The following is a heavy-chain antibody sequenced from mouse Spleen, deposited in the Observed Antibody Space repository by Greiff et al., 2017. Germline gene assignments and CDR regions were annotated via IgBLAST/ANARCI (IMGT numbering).Heavy chain of an antibody. D-gene: IGHD2-14*01. J-gene: IGHJ2*01. Sequence: VQLQQSGPELVKPGASVKISCKASGYSFTGYYMHWVKQSHVKSLEWIGRINPYNGATSYNQNFKDKASLTVDKSSSTAYMELHSLTSEDSAVYYCARGNYRYDEGADYWGQGTTLTVSS. CDR3: ARGNYRYDEGADY. CDR2: INPYNGAT. V-gene: IGHV1-31*01. CDR1: GYSFTGYY.